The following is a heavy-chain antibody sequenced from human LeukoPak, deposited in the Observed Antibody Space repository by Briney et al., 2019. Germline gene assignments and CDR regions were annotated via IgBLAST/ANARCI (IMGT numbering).Heavy chain of an antibody. D-gene: IGHD6-19*01. Sequence: GGSLRLSCAASGFTVSSNYMSWVRQAPGKGLEWVSVIYSGGSTYYADSVNGRFTISRDNSKNTLYLQMNSLRAEDTAVYYCTRVSGWYSFAIDYWGQGTLVTVSS. V-gene: IGHV3-53*01. CDR3: TRVSGWYSFAIDY. J-gene: IGHJ4*02. CDR2: IYSGGST. CDR1: GFTVSSNY.